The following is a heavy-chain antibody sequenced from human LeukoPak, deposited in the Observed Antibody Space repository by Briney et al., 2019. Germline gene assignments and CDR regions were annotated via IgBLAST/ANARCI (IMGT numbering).Heavy chain of an antibody. CDR1: GFTFSSYS. V-gene: IGHV3-48*04. J-gene: IGHJ4*02. Sequence: GESLRLSCAASGFTFSSYSIDWVRQAPGKGLEWLSYISSSSSTIYYADSVKGRFTISRYNAKNSVYLQMNSLRAEDTAVYYCARVWSSGYTKDYWGQGTLVTVSS. CDR3: ARVWSSGYTKDY. D-gene: IGHD3-22*01. CDR2: ISSSSSTI.